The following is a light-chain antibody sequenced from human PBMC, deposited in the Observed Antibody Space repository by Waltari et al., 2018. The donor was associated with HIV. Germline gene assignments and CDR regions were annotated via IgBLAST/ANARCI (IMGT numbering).Light chain of an antibody. J-gene: IGKJ3*01. Sequence: EIVLTQSPGTLSLSPEERATLSCRASQSVSSNSLAWYQQKPGQAPRLLFYGASSRATGIPDRFSGSGSGTDFTLTISRLEPEDFAVYSCQQYGTLPFTFGPGTKVDFK. CDR3: QQYGTLPFT. CDR1: QSVSSNS. CDR2: GAS. V-gene: IGKV3-20*01.